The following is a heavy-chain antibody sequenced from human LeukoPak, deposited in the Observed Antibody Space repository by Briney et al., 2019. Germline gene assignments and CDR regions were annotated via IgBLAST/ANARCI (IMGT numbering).Heavy chain of an antibody. D-gene: IGHD4-11*01. CDR2: IKKDVNEN. Sequence: GGSLRLSCAASGFTFSSHWMTWIRQAPGKGLEWVASIKKDVNENDYVDSVKGRFTISRDNAKNSLHLIMNSLRVEDTAVYYCASAPTVTTRWEYHYWGQGTLVTVSS. CDR3: ASAPTVTTRWEYHY. CDR1: GFTFSSHW. V-gene: IGHV3-7*01. J-gene: IGHJ4*02.